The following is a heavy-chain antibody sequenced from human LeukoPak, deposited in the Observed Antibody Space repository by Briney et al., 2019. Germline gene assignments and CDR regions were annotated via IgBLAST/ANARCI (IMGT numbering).Heavy chain of an antibody. CDR3: ARDKVDSSGWFFDY. J-gene: IGHJ4*02. D-gene: IGHD6-19*01. CDR2: IIPIFGTA. Sequence: ASVKVSCKASGGTFSSYAISWVRQAPGQGLEWMGGIIPIFGTANYAQKFQGRVTITADESTSTAYMELSSLRSEDTAVYYCARDKVDSSGWFFDYWGQGTLFTVSS. V-gene: IGHV1-69*01. CDR1: GGTFSSYA.